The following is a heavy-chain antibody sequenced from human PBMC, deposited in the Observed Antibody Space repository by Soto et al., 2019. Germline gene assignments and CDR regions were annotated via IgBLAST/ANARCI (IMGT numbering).Heavy chain of an antibody. CDR3: ARDLYSSSSRLLYYYYGMDV. J-gene: IGHJ6*02. CDR1: GYTFTGYY. D-gene: IGHD6-6*01. V-gene: IGHV1-2*02. CDR2: INPNSGGT. Sequence: ASVKVSCKASGYTFTGYYMHWVRQAPGQGLEWMEWINPNSGGTNYAQKFQGRVTMTRDTTISTAYMELSRLRSDDTAVYYCARDLYSSSSRLLYYYYGMDVWGQGTTVTVS.